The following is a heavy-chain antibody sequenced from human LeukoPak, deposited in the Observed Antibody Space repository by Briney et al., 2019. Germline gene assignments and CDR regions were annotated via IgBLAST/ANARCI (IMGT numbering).Heavy chain of an antibody. CDR1: GGSFSGYY. Sequence: SETLSLTCAVYGGSFSGYYWSWIRQPPGKGLEWIGEINHSGSTNYNPSLKSRVTISVDTSKNQFSLKLSSVTAADTAVYYCARPGYSSGWHGVMGYFDYWGQGTLVTVSS. CDR2: INHSGST. CDR3: ARPGYSSGWHGVMGYFDY. J-gene: IGHJ4*02. D-gene: IGHD6-19*01. V-gene: IGHV4-34*01.